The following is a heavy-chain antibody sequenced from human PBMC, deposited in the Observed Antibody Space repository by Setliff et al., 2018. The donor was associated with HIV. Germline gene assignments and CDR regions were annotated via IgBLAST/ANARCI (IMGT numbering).Heavy chain of an antibody. CDR3: ARAYYDSVWGSHRYRFYYFDY. J-gene: IGHJ4*02. Sequence: ASVKVSCKASGGSFKTYAINWVRQAPGQGLEWMGIINPSDNRTYYAQKFQGRVTMTRDTSTSSVYMELRSLRSEDTAVYYCARAYYDSVWGSHRYRFYYFDYWGQGSLVTVSS. V-gene: IGHV1-46*02. CDR1: GGSFKTYA. CDR2: INPSDNRT. D-gene: IGHD3-16*02.